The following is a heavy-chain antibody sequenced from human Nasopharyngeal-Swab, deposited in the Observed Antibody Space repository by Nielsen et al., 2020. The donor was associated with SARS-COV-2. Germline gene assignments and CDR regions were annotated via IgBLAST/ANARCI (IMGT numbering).Heavy chain of an antibody. V-gene: IGHV3-30*02. CDR1: GFTFSSYG. CDR3: AKDLGSGWYGGDH. J-gene: IGHJ4*02. Sequence: GGSLRLSCAASGFTFSSYGMHWVRQAPGKGLEWVAVIWYDGSNKYYADSVKGRFTISRDNSRDTLYLQMNSLRTEDTAVYHCAKDLGSGWYGGDHWGQGILVSVSS. CDR2: IWYDGSNK. D-gene: IGHD6-19*01.